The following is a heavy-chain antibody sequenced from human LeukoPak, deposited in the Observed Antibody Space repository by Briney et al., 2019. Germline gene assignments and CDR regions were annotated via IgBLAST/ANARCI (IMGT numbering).Heavy chain of an antibody. CDR1: GDSISSSSYY. CDR3: ARPGSAGYCSSTSCSMGGFDY. Sequence: SETLSPTCTVSGDSISSSSYYWGWIRQPPGKGLEWIGSIYYSGSTYYNPSLRSRVTISVDTSKNQFSLKLTSVTAADTAVYYCARPGSAGYCSSTSCSMGGFDYWGQGTLVTVSS. D-gene: IGHD2-2*01. V-gene: IGHV4-39*01. J-gene: IGHJ4*02. CDR2: IYYSGST.